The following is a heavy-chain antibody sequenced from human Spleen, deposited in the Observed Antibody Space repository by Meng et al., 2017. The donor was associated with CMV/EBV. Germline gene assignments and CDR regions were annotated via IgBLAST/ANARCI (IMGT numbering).Heavy chain of an antibody. V-gene: IGHV3-21*01. CDR3: ARDSGPLVDP. CDR1: GFTFSSYE. D-gene: IGHD1-26*01. J-gene: IGHJ5*02. CDR2: ISSSSSYI. Sequence: LSLTCAASGFTFSSYEMNWVRQAPGKGLEWVSSISSSSSYIYYADSVKGRFTISRDNAKNSLYLQMNSLRAEDTAVYYCARDSGPLVDPWGQGTLVTVSS.